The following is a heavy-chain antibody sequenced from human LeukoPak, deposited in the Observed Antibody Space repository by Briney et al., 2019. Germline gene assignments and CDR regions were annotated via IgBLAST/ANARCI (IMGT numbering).Heavy chain of an antibody. V-gene: IGHV4-34*01. CDR3: ARGPDSGSYFAWFGP. Sequence: SETLSLTCGVCGGSFSGYFWNWIRQPPGKGLEWIGEINHSGSTHHNPSLKSRVTISIDTSKNQISLKLSSVTAADTAVYYCARGPDSGSYFAWFGPWGQGTLVTVSS. J-gene: IGHJ5*02. CDR1: GGSFSGYF. D-gene: IGHD3-10*01. CDR2: INHSGST.